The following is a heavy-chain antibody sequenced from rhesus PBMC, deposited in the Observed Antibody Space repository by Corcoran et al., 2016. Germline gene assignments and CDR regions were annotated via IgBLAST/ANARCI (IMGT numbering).Heavy chain of an antibody. Sequence: QVQLQESGPGLVKPSETLSLTCAVSGGSLSDTSYWNWIRQPPGKGLDWIGNIHGNSANTYYNPSLNSRVTISQDTSKNQFFLKLNSVTAADTAVYYCARGDSGRRGYFEFWGQGALVIVSS. J-gene: IGHJ1*01. V-gene: IGHV4S9*01. D-gene: IGHD6-25*01. CDR1: GGSLSDTSY. CDR2: IHGNSANT. CDR3: ARGDSGRRGYFEF.